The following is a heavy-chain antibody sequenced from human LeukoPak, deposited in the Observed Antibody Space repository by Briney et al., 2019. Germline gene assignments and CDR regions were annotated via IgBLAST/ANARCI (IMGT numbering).Heavy chain of an antibody. Sequence: SETLSLTCAVYVGSFSDFYWSYWSWIRQPPGEGLEWIGEINHSGSTNYNPSLKSRVSMSLDTSKNQFSLTLGSVTAADTAVYYCARFSSHHDADYWAQGTLVTVSS. CDR3: ARFSSHHDADY. CDR1: VGSFSDFY. D-gene: IGHD3-16*01. V-gene: IGHV4-34*01. J-gene: IGHJ4*02. CDR2: INHSGST.